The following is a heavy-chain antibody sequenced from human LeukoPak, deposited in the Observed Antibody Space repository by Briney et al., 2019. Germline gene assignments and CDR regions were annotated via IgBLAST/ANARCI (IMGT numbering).Heavy chain of an antibody. V-gene: IGHV1-18*01. CDR2: ISAYNGNT. J-gene: IGHJ3*02. CDR3: ARGDTVVTTNDAFDI. Sequence: ASVKVSCKASGYTFTSYGISWVRQAPGQGLEWMGWISAYNGNTNYAQKLQGRVTMTTDTSTSTAYMELRSLRSDDTAVYYCARGDTVVTTNDAFDIWGQGTMVTVSS. D-gene: IGHD4-23*01. CDR1: GYTFTSYG.